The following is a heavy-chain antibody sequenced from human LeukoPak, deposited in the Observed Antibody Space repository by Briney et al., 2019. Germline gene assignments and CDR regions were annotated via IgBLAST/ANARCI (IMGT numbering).Heavy chain of an antibody. CDR3: ARSSGSYDGYYGVEV. Sequence: GGSLRLSCGVSEFTFDDYVIHWVRQGPGKGLEWVAAMSWTSGSIAYADSVKGRFNIFRDNAQSPLYLQMNSLRAEDTAFYYCARSSGSYDGYYGVEVWGQGTTVIVSS. D-gene: IGHD6-19*01. V-gene: IGHV3-9*01. CDR2: MSWTSGSI. J-gene: IGHJ6*02. CDR1: EFTFDDYV.